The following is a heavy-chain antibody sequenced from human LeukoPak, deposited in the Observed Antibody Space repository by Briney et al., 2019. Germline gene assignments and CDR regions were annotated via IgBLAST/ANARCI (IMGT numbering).Heavy chain of an antibody. CDR1: GGTFSSYA. V-gene: IGHV1-69*05. CDR3: ARDASPYCSSTTCSHGMDV. D-gene: IGHD2-2*01. CDR2: IIPIFGTA. J-gene: IGHJ6*02. Sequence: SVKVSCKASGGTFSSYAISWVRQAPGQGLEWMGGIIPIFGTANYAQKFQGRVTITTDESTSTAYMELRSLRSDDTAVYYCARDASPYCSSTTCSHGMDVWGQGTTVTVSS.